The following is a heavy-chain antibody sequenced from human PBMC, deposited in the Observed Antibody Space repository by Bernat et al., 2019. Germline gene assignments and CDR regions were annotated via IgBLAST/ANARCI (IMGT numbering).Heavy chain of an antibody. D-gene: IGHD3-9*01. CDR2: RNPFNGNR. Sequence: QAQLVQSGAEVKRPGASVKVSCKASGYTFTTYTIHWVRQAPGQRLEWMGWRNPFNGNRRYSQKFQDRFTLTTDTSATTAYMELSGLRSDDTAVYDCARVFRGADWHPTGFDPWGQGTLVTVSS. CDR3: ARVFRGADWHPTGFDP. V-gene: IGHV1-3*01. CDR1: GYTFTTYT. J-gene: IGHJ5*02.